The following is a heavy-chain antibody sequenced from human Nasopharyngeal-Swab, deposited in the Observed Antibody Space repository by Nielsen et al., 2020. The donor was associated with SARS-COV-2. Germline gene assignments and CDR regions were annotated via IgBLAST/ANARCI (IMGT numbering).Heavy chain of an antibody. CDR3: ARGGKPITMVRGITPPGENWFDP. Sequence: ASVKVSCKVSGYTLTELSMHWVRQAPGQGLEWMGWINANSGGIKYAQKFQGRVTMARDTSITTAYMEMSRLRSDDTAVYYCARGGKPITMVRGITPPGENWFDPWGQGTLVTVSS. V-gene: IGHV1-2*02. CDR2: INANSGGI. J-gene: IGHJ5*02. CDR1: GYTLTELS. D-gene: IGHD3-10*01.